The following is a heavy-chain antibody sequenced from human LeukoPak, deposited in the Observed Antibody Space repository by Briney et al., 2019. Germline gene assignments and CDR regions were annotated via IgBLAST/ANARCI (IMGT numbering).Heavy chain of an antibody. J-gene: IGHJ3*02. CDR3: VRLLYSGDAFDI. D-gene: IGHD2-2*02. Sequence: PSGTLSLTCAVSGGSIRSGNWWSWVRQPPGKGLEWIGEIYHTGSTNYNPSLKSRVTISVDKSKNQFSLKLSSVTAADTAVYYCVRLLYSGDAFDIWGQGTMVTVSS. CDR1: GGSIRSGNW. CDR2: IYHTGST. V-gene: IGHV4-4*02.